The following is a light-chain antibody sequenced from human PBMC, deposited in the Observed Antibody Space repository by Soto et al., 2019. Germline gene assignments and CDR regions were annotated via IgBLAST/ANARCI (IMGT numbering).Light chain of an antibody. J-gene: IGKJ1*01. CDR2: GAS. Sequence: EIVMTQSPATLSVSPGERATLSCRASQSVSSNLAWYQQKPGQAPRLLIYGASTRATGIQARFSGSGSGTEFTLTISSLQSEDFAVYYCQQYNNWPPMAFGQGTKVDIK. V-gene: IGKV3-15*01. CDR3: QQYNNWPPMA. CDR1: QSVSSN.